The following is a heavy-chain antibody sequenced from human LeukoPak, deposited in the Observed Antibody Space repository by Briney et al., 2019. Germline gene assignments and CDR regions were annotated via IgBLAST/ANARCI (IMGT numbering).Heavy chain of an antibody. CDR1: GYSISSGYY. CDR3: ATDFWSGTNIIDY. J-gene: IGHJ4*02. V-gene: IGHV4-38-2*02. CDR2: IYHNGST. Sequence: SETLSLTCTVSGYSISSGYYWGWIRQLPGKGLEWIGNIYHNGSTDYNPSLKSRVTISVDTSKNQFSLKLSSVTAADTAVYYCATDFWSGTNIIDYWGQGTLVTVSS. D-gene: IGHD3-3*01.